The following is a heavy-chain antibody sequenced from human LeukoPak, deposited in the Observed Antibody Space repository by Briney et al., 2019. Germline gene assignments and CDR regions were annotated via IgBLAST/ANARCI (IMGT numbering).Heavy chain of an antibody. CDR2: ISSGGST. CDR1: GFTVRSNY. V-gene: IGHV3-66*01. J-gene: IGHJ4*02. CDR3: SRDRMGTESFDY. D-gene: IGHD5-24*01. Sequence: HPGESLRLSCAASGFTVRSNYMSWVRQAPGKGLEWVSVISSGGSTYCADSVKGRFTISRDSSKNTLYLQMKSLRAEDRALYYCSRDRMGTESFDYWGQGTLVTVSS.